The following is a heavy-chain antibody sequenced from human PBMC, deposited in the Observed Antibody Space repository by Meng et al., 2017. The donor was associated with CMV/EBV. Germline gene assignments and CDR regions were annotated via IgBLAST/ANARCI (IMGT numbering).Heavy chain of an antibody. CDR1: GYTFTSYD. J-gene: IGHJ4*02. Sequence: ASVKVSCKASGYTFTSYDINWVRQATGQGLEWMGWMNPNSGNTGYAQKFQGRVTMTRNTSISTAYMELSRLRSDDTAVYYCARVGRYFVVLDYWGQGTLVTVSS. V-gene: IGHV1-8*01. D-gene: IGHD3-9*01. CDR2: MNPNSGNT. CDR3: ARVGRYFVVLDY.